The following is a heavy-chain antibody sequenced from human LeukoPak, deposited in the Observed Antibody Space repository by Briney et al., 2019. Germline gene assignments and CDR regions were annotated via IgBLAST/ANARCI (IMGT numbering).Heavy chain of an antibody. CDR2: ISYDGSNK. CDR3: AKDGSYDCGGSHSYGMDV. Sequence: GGSLRLSCAASGFTFSSYGMHWVRQAPGKGLEWVAVISYDGSNKYYADSVKGRFTISRDNSKNTLYLQMNSLRAEDTAVYYCAKDGSYDCGGSHSYGMDVWGQGTTVTVSS. J-gene: IGHJ6*02. D-gene: IGHD4-23*01. V-gene: IGHV3-30*18. CDR1: GFTFSSYG.